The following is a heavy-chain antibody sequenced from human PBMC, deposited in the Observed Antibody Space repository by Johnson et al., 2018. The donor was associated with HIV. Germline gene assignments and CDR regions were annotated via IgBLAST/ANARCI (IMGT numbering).Heavy chain of an antibody. V-gene: IGHV3-33*06. D-gene: IGHD3-22*01. J-gene: IGHJ3*02. CDR1: GFTFSSYG. Sequence: VQLVESGGGVVQPGRSLRLSCAASGFTFSSYGMHWVRQAPGKGLEWVAVIWYDGSYKYYADSVKGRFTISRDNSKNTLYLQMNSLRAEDTAVYYCAKETRDSRSAFDIWGQGTMVTVSS. CDR3: AKETRDSRSAFDI. CDR2: IWYDGSYK.